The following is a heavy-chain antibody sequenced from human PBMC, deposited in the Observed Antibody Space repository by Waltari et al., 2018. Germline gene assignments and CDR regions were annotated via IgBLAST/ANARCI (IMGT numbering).Heavy chain of an antibody. V-gene: IGHV3-49*03. CDR1: GFTFGVYA. J-gene: IGHJ6*02. D-gene: IGHD3-3*01. CDR2: IRSKAYGGTT. Sequence: EVQLVESGGGLVQPGRSLRLSCTASGFTFGVYAMSWFRQAPGRGLEWVGFIRSKAYGGTTEYAASVKGRFTISRDDSKSIAYLQMNSLKTEDTAVYYCTRSITIFGVVINYGMDVWGQGTTVTVSS. CDR3: TRSITIFGVVINYGMDV.